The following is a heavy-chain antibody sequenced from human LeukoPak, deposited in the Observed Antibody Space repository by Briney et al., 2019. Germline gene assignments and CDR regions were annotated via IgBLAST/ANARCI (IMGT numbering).Heavy chain of an antibody. CDR2: ISYDGSNK. CDR3: ARGIVWYYDILTGAYWFDP. D-gene: IGHD3-9*01. CDR1: GFTFSSYG. V-gene: IGHV3-30*03. Sequence: GGSLRLSCAASGFTFSSYGMHWVRQAPGKGLEWVAVISYDGSNKYYADSVKGRFTISRDNSKNTLYLQMNSLRAEDTAVYYCARGIVWYYDILTGAYWFDPWGQGTLVTVSS. J-gene: IGHJ5*02.